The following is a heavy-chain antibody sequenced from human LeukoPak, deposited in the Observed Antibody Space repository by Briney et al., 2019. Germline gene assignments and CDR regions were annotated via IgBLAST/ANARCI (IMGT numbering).Heavy chain of an antibody. D-gene: IGHD6-13*01. CDR1: GFTFTSYG. V-gene: IGHV3-30*02. CDR3: AKYMGIAAGFSFDY. Sequence: PGGSLRLSCAASGFTFTSYGMHWVGQAPGKGMEWVAFIRYDGSNKYYADSVKGRFTISRDNSKNTLYLQMNSLRAEDTAVYYCAKYMGIAAGFSFDYWGQRTLVTVSS. J-gene: IGHJ4*02. CDR2: IRYDGSNK.